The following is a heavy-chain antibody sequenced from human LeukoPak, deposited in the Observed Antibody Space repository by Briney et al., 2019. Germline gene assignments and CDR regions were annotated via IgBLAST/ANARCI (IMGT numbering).Heavy chain of an antibody. D-gene: IGHD2-21*02. CDR2: ISGSGGST. CDR3: ARDFSSYCGGDCYKKPYNWFDP. V-gene: IGHV3-23*01. Sequence: GGSLRLSCAASGFTFSSYAMSWVRQAPGKGLEWVSAISGSGGSTYYADSVKGRFTISRDNSKNTLYLQMNSLRAEDTAVYYCARDFSSYCGGDCYKKPYNWFDPWGQGTLVTVSS. J-gene: IGHJ5*02. CDR1: GFTFSSYA.